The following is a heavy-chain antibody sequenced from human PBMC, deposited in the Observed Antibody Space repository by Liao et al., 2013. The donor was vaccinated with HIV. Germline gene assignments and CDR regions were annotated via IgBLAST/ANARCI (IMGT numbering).Heavy chain of an antibody. CDR1: GDSISSSSPY. Sequence: QLQLQESGPGLVKPSETLSLTCTVSGDSISSSSPYWGWIRQPPGKGLEWIGSLYFSGSTYYNPSLKSRVSISVDTSKNQFSLKLSSVTAADTAVYYCARAVQGSGYAKRGLWSYYYMDVWGKGTTVTVSS. V-gene: IGHV4-39*07. CDR3: ARAVQGSGYAKRGLWSYYYMDV. CDR2: LYFSGST. J-gene: IGHJ6*03. D-gene: IGHD5-12*01.